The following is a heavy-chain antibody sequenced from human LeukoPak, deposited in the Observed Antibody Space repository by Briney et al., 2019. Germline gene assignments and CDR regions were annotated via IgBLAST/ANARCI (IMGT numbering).Heavy chain of an antibody. Sequence: SGPTLVNPTQTLTLTCTFSGFSLSTIRMCVSWIRQPPGKALEWLARIDWDDDQYYSTSLKTRLTISKDTSKNQVVLTMTNMDPVDTATYYCARTRYSSGWPEYFQDWGQGTLVTVSS. CDR1: GFSLSTIRMC. CDR2: IDWDDDQ. CDR3: ARTRYSSGWPEYFQD. D-gene: IGHD6-19*01. V-gene: IGHV2-70*11. J-gene: IGHJ1*01.